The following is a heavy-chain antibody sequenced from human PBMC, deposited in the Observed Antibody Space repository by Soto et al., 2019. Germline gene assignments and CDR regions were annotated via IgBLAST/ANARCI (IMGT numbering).Heavy chain of an antibody. Sequence: ASVKVACKASGYTFTGYFMHWVRQAPGEGLEWMGWINSNSGATKYAPKFQGRVTMTRDTSNRTAYLELSRLTSDDTAVYYCARGGGTTLAPLPWGQGTPVTVSS. CDR2: INSNSGAT. V-gene: IGHV1-2*02. D-gene: IGHD3-16*01. CDR1: GYTFTGYF. J-gene: IGHJ5*02. CDR3: ARGGGTTLAPLP.